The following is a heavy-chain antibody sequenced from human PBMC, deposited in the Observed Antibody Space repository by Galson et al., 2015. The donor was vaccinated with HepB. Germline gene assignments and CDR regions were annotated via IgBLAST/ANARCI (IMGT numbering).Heavy chain of an antibody. D-gene: IGHD3-22*01. V-gene: IGHV3-33*01. CDR1: GFTFNSYG. CDR3: ARAQMSMMVGYFDY. CDR2: IWYDGSNE. J-gene: IGHJ4*02. Sequence: SLRLSCAASGFTFNSYGMHWVRQAPGKGLEWVAGIWYDGSNEYYVDSVKGRFTISRDNSENTLYLQMNSLRVEDTAMYYCARAQMSMMVGYFDYWGQGILVTVSS.